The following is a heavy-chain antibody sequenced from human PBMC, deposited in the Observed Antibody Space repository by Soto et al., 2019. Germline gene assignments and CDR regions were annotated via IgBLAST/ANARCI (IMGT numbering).Heavy chain of an antibody. V-gene: IGHV4-34*01. CDR1: GGSFSGYY. J-gene: IGHJ2*01. CDR3: ARGRKTGSYWYFDL. CDR2: INTSGST. Sequence: SETLSLTCAVYGGSFSGYYWSCIRQPPGKGLEWIGEINTSGSTNYNPSLKSRVTISVDTSKNHFSLKLSSVTAADTAVYYCARGRKTGSYWYFDLWGRGTLVTVS. D-gene: IGHD1-1*01.